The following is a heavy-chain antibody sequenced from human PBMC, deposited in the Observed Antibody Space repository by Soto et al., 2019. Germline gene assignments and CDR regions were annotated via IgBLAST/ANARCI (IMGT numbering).Heavy chain of an antibody. CDR3: ATTWVLYSTYYYYMDV. Sequence: QVQLVQSGAEVKKPGASVKVSCKASGYTFTSYYMHWVRQAPGQGLEWMGIINPSGGSTSYAQKFQGRVTMTRDTSTSTVYMELSSLRSEDTAVYYCATTWVLYSTYYYYMDVWGKGTTVTVSS. J-gene: IGHJ6*03. V-gene: IGHV1-46*03. CDR1: GYTFTSYY. CDR2: INPSGGST. D-gene: IGHD6-13*01.